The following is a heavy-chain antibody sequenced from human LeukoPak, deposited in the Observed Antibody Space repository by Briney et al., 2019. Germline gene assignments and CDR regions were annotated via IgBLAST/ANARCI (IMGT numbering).Heavy chain of an antibody. V-gene: IGHV3-30-3*01. J-gene: IGHJ3*02. CDR2: ISYDGSNK. Sequence: GGSLRLSCAASGFTFSTYGMQWVRQAPGKGLEWVAVISYDGSNKYYADSVKGRFTISRDNAENSLYLQMNSLRAEDTAVYYCARDKSGYLPFDIWGQGTMVTVSS. CDR3: ARDKSGYLPFDI. D-gene: IGHD3-3*01. CDR1: GFTFSTYG.